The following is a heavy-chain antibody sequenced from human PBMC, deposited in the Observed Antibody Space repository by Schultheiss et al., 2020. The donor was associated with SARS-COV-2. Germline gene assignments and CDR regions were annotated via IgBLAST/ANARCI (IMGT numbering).Heavy chain of an antibody. Sequence: SETLSLTCTVSGGSISSYYWSWIRQHPGKGLEWIGRIYTSGSTNYNPSLRSRVTISVDTSKKQFSLKLSSVTAADTAVYYCARARLTRRIDSWGQGTLVTVSS. CDR2: IYTSGST. CDR3: ARARLTRRIDS. V-gene: IGHV4-4*07. J-gene: IGHJ4*02. CDR1: GGSISSYY. D-gene: IGHD6-6*01.